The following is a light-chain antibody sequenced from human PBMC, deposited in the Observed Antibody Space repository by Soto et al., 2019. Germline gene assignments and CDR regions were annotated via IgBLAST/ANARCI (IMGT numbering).Light chain of an antibody. V-gene: IGLV1-40*01. CDR1: SSNIGAGYG. CDR2: DNS. Sequence: QSVLTQPPSVSGAPGQSVTIPCTGTSSNIGAGYGVHWYQHLPGTAPKLLIYDNSNRPSGVPDRFSGSKSGTSASLAITGLQAEDEADYYCQSFDTSLTDPVLFGRGTQV. J-gene: IGLJ6*01. CDR3: QSFDTSLTDPVL.